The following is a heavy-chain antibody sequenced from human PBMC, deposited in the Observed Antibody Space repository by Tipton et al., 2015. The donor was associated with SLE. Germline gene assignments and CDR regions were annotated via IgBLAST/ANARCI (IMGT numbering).Heavy chain of an antibody. V-gene: IGHV4-59*01. CDR2: IYCSGST. D-gene: IGHD4-23*01. CDR3: ASGLGGNSGAFDI. Sequence: TLSLTCTVSGGSISSYYWSWIRQPPGKGLEWIGYIYCSGSTNYNPSLKSRVTISVDTSKNQFSLKLSSVTAADTAVYYCASGLGGNSGAFDIWGQGTMVTVSS. J-gene: IGHJ3*02. CDR1: GGSISSYY.